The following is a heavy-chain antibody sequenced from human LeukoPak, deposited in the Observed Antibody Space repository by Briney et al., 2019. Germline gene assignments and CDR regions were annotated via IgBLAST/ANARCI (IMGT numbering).Heavy chain of an antibody. CDR3: STGSGHAFDI. J-gene: IGHJ3*02. CDR1: GFTVSSNY. V-gene: IGHV3-74*01. Sequence: GGSLRLSCAASGFTVSSNYMGWVRQAPGKGLVWVSRINSDGSSTSYADSVKGRFTISRDNAKNTLYVQTNSLRAEDTAVYYCSTGSGHAFDIWGRGTMVTVSS. CDR2: INSDGSST. D-gene: IGHD3-10*01.